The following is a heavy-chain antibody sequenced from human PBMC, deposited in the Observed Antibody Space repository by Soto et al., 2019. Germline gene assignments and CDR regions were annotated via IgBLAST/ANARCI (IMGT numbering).Heavy chain of an antibody. CDR3: ARVKTGTLYYYGSGGKGGAFDI. CDR1: GDSINSADYY. D-gene: IGHD3-10*01. J-gene: IGHJ3*02. V-gene: IGHV4-30-4*02. Sequence: SETLSLTCTVSGDSINSADYYWSWLRQPPGKGLEWIGYIYYSRSDYYNPSLGRRATITIDASKNQFSLKLSSVTAADTAVYYCARVKTGTLYYYGSGGKGGAFDIWGQGTMVTVSS. CDR2: IYYSRSD.